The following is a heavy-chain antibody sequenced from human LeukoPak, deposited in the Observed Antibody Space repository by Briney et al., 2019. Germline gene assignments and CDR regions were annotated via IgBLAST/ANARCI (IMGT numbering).Heavy chain of an antibody. J-gene: IGHJ5*02. Sequence: GASVKVSCKASGYTFTSYDINWVRQATGQGLEWMGWMNPNSGNTGYAQKFQGRVTITRNTSIGTAYMELSSLRSEDTAMYYCARDRMVRGVKGTDWFDPWGQGTLVTVSS. CDR2: MNPNSGNT. CDR1: GYTFTSYD. CDR3: ARDRMVRGVKGTDWFDP. V-gene: IGHV1-8*03. D-gene: IGHD3-10*01.